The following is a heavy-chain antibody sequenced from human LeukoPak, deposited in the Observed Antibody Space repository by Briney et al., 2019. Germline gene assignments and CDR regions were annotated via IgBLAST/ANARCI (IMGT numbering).Heavy chain of an antibody. CDR2: IYYSGST. CDR3: ARDRAIVVA. J-gene: IGHJ4*02. V-gene: IGHV4-59*01. CDR1: GGSISSYY. D-gene: IGHD3-22*01. Sequence: SETLSLTCTVSGGSISSYYWSWIRQPPGKGLEWIGYIYYSGSTNYNPSLKSRVTISVDTSKNQFSLKLSSVTAADTAVYYCARDRAIVVAWGQGTLVTVSS.